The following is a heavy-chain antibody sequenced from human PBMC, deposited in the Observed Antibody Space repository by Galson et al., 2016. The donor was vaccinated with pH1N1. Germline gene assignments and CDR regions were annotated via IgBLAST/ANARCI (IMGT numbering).Heavy chain of an antibody. D-gene: IGHD2/OR15-2a*01. CDR3: ARRSTELGLDY. CDR1: GYTFTTCW. V-gene: IGHV5-51*03. J-gene: IGHJ4*02. CDR2: IYPGDSET. Sequence: QSGAEVKKPGESLKISCQASGYTFTTCWIGWVRQMPGKGLEWMGIIYPGDSETKYSPSFEGQVTFSVDKSKNTAYLHWSSLKASDTAIYYCARRSTELGLDYWGQGVLVTVSS.